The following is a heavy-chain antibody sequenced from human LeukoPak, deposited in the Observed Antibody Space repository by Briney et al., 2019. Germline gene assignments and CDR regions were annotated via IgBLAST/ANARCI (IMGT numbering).Heavy chain of an antibody. V-gene: IGHV2-70*04. CDR2: IDWDNDK. D-gene: IGHD1-26*01. CDR1: GFSLSTNGMR. CDR3: ARSSDGSFYDY. J-gene: IGHJ4*02. Sequence: SGPTLVNPTQTLTLTCTFSGFSLSTNGMRASWIRQPPGKALEWRARIDWDNDKFYSTSLRTRLTIFKNTSKNQVVLTMTNMDPVDTATYYCARSSDGSFYDYWGQGTLVTVSS.